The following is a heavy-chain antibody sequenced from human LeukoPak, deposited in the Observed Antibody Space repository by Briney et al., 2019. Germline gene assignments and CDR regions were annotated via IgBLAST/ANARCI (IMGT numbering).Heavy chain of an antibody. CDR2: IYHSGST. V-gene: IGHV4-61*01. J-gene: IGHJ4*02. CDR1: GGSVSSGSYY. CDR3: ARGWPRFDY. D-gene: IGHD3-3*01. Sequence: SETLSLTCTVSGGSVSSGSYYWSWIRQPPGKGLEWIGYIYHSGSTNYNPSLKSRVTFSVDTSRNQFSLNLISVTAADTAVYYCARGWPRFDYWGQGTRVTVSS.